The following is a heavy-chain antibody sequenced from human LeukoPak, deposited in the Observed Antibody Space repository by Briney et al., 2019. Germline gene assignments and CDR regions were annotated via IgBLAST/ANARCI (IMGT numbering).Heavy chain of an antibody. CDR1: GGSISSSSYY. J-gene: IGHJ4*02. V-gene: IGHV4-39*01. D-gene: IGHD1-1*01. CDR2: MYYSGST. CDR3: ARHSSLRTFDY. Sequence: SETLSLSCAVSGGSISSSSYYWGWIRQPPGKGLEWIGSMYYSGSTYYNPSLKSRVTISVDTSKNQFSLKLSSVTAADAALYYCARHSSLRTFDYWGQGALVTVSS.